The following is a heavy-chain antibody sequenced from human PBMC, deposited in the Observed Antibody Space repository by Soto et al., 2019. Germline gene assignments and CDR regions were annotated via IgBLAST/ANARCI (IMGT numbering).Heavy chain of an antibody. CDR1: GYSFTSYG. Sequence: PGESLKISCKGSGYSFTSYGSGGVRQMPGKGLEWMGIIYPGDSDTRYSPSLQGQVTISADKSISTAYLQWSSLKASDTAMYYCARRQDYGDYADAFDIWGQGTMVTVSS. D-gene: IGHD4-17*01. CDR3: ARRQDYGDYADAFDI. J-gene: IGHJ3*02. CDR2: IYPGDSDT. V-gene: IGHV5-51*01.